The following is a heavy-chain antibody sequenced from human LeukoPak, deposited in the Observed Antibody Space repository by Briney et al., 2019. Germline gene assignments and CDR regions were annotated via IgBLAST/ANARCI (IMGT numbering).Heavy chain of an antibody. J-gene: IGHJ4*02. CDR2: ISPYNGNT. CDR3: ARDLFPPGYYYDSSGPYYFDY. CDR1: GYTFTSYG. D-gene: IGHD3-22*01. V-gene: IGHV1-18*01. Sequence: ASVKVSCKASGYTFTSYGISWVRQAPGQGLEWMGWISPYNGNTNYAQKLQGRVTLTTDTSTSTAYMDLRSLRSDDTAVYYCARDLFPPGYYYDSSGPYYFDYWGQGTLVTVSS.